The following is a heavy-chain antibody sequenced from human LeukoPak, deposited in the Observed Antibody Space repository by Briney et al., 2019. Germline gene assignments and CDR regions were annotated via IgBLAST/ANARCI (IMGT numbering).Heavy chain of an antibody. D-gene: IGHD6-6*01. CDR2: INPNSGGT. Sequence: ASVKVSCKASGYTFTDYYMHWVRQAPGQGLEWMGWINPNSGGTNYAQKFQGRVTMTRDTSISTVYMEMSRLRSDDTAVYYCARESVPAVAARRGLNYWGQGTLVAVPS. J-gene: IGHJ4*02. CDR3: ARESVPAVAARRGLNY. V-gene: IGHV1-2*02. CDR1: GYTFTDYY.